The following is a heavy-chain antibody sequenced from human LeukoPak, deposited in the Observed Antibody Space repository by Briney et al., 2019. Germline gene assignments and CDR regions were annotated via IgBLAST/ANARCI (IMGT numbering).Heavy chain of an antibody. CDR1: GGSISSGGYY. J-gene: IGHJ4*02. D-gene: IGHD3-10*01. Sequence: SETLSLTCTVSGGSISSGGYYWSWIRQHPGKGLEWIGYIYYSGSTKYNPSLKSRVIISVDTSKNQFSLKLSSVTAADTAVYYCARVHYYGSGLSSYFDYWGQGTLVTVSS. CDR2: IYYSGST. CDR3: ARVHYYGSGLSSYFDY. V-gene: IGHV4-61*08.